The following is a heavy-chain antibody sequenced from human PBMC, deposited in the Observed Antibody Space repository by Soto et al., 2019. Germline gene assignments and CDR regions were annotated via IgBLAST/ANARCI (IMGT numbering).Heavy chain of an antibody. D-gene: IGHD2-2*01. V-gene: IGHV4-39*01. CDR1: GGSISSSSYY. J-gene: IGHJ4*02. CDR3: AAAYCSSTSCPSPCDY. Sequence: PSETLSLTCTVSGGSISSSSYYWGWIRQPPGKGLEWIGSIYYSGSTYYNPSLKSRVTISVDTSKNQFSLKLSSVTAADTAVYYCAAAYCSSTSCPSPCDYWGQGTLVTVS. CDR2: IYYSGST.